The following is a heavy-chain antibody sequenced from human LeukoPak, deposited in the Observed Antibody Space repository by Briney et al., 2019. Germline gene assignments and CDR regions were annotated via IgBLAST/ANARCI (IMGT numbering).Heavy chain of an antibody. CDR2: TSYDGGNT. J-gene: IGHJ4*02. V-gene: IGHV3-30-3*01. CDR3: ARDAGSGWSYLDF. Sequence: PGKSLRLSCAASGFIFSNHAMHWVRQAPGKGLEWVAVTSYDGGNTYYADSVNGRFTMYRDNSKNTINLQMDSLRIEDTAVYFCARDAGSGWSYLDFWGQGTLVTVSP. CDR1: GFIFSNHA. D-gene: IGHD3-3*01.